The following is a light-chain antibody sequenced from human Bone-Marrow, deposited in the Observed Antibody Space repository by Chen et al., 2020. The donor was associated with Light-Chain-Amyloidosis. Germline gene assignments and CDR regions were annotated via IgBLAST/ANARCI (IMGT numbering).Light chain of an antibody. Sequence: QSALTQPASVSGSTGQAITISCTGTSSEVGSYNLVSWYQKHPGKAPKLMIYEGSKRPSGVSNRFSGSKSGNTASLTISGLQAEDEADYYCCSYAGSSTFGVFGGGTKLTVL. CDR2: EGS. J-gene: IGLJ3*02. V-gene: IGLV2-23*03. CDR3: CSYAGSSTFGV. CDR1: SSEVGSYNL.